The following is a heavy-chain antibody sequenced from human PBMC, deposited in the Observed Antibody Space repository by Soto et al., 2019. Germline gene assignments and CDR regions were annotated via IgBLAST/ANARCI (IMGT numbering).Heavy chain of an antibody. J-gene: IGHJ6*03. V-gene: IGHV4-34*01. D-gene: IGHD5-18*01. Sequence: PSETLSLTCAVYGGSFSGYYWSWIRQPPGKGLEWIGEINHSGSTNYNPSLKSRVTISVDTSKNQFSLKLSSVTAADTAVYYCARGLLQPNYYYYYMDVWGKGTTVTVSS. CDR3: ARGLLQPNYYYYYMDV. CDR2: INHSGST. CDR1: GGSFSGYY.